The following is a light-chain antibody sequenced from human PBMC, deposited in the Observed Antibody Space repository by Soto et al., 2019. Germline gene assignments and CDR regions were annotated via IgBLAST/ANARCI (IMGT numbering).Light chain of an antibody. Sequence: QSVLTQPASVSGSPGQSITISCTGTSSDVGGYNYVSWYQRHPGKAPKLMIYEVSNRPSGVSNRFSGSKSGNTASLTISGLQAEDEADYYCSSYRSSTTPFVFVTGAKVTVL. CDR2: EVS. CDR1: SSDVGGYNY. V-gene: IGLV2-14*01. J-gene: IGLJ1*01. CDR3: SSYRSSTTPFV.